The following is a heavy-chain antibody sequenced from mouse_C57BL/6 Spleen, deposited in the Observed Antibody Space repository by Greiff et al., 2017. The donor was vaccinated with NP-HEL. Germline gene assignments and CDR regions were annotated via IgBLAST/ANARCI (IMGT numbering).Heavy chain of an antibody. CDR3: ARRGILYYFDY. V-gene: IGHV1-54*01. CDR2: INPGSGGT. Sequence: VKLQESGAELVRPGTSVKVSCKASGYAFTNYLIEWVKQRPGQGLEWIGVINPGSGGTNYNEKFKGKATLTADKSSSTAYMQLSSLTSEDSAVYFCARRGILYYFDYWGQGTTLTVSS. J-gene: IGHJ2*01. CDR1: GYAFTNYL.